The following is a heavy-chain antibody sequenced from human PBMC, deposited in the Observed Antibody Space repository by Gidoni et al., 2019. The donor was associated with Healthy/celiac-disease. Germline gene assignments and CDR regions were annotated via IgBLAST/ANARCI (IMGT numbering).Heavy chain of an antibody. CDR3: AKGKGIFAQIYYFDY. CDR2: ISYDGSNK. D-gene: IGHD2-15*01. Sequence: QVQLVESGGGVVQPGRSLRLSCAASVFTFSSYGMHWVRQAPGKGLEWVAVISYDGSNKYYADSVKGRFTISRDNSKNTLYLQMNSLRAEDTAVYYCAKGKGIFAQIYYFDYWGQGTLVTVSS. J-gene: IGHJ4*02. CDR1: VFTFSSYG. V-gene: IGHV3-30*18.